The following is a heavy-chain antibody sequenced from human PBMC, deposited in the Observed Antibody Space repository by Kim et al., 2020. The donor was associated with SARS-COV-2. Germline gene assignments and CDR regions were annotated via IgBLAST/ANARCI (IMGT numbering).Heavy chain of an antibody. J-gene: IGHJ6*02. D-gene: IGHD3-16*01. Sequence: GGSLRLSCAASGFTISSNAMTWVRQAPGKGLEWVSCIGGSGGNIYYADSVKGRFTISRDNSRNTVFLQMNSLRAEDTAVDYCAKHVKGYFYYGMDVWGQG. CDR1: GFTISSNA. CDR3: AKHVKGYFYYGMDV. CDR2: IGGSGGNI. V-gene: IGHV3-23*01.